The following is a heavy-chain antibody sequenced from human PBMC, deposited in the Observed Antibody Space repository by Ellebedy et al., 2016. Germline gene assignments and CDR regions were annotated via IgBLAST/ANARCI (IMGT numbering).Heavy chain of an antibody. CDR2: IKQDGSEK. J-gene: IGHJ4*02. V-gene: IGHV3-7*01. Sequence: RGSLRLSXAASGFTFSSYWMSWVRQAPGKGLEWVANIKQDGSEKYYVDSVKGRFTISRDNAKNSLYLQMNSLRAEDTAVYYCARDQDAYYYDSSGYIDYWGQGTLVTVSS. CDR3: ARDQDAYYYDSSGYIDY. D-gene: IGHD3-22*01. CDR1: GFTFSSYW.